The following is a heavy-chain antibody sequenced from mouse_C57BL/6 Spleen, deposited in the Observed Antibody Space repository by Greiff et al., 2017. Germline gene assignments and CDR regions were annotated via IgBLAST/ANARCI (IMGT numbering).Heavy chain of an antibody. V-gene: IGHV5-12*01. CDR1: GFTFSDYY. Sequence: DVMLVESGGGLVQPGGSLKLSCAASGFTFSDYYMYWVRQTPEKRLEWVAYISNGGGSTYYPDTVKGRFTISRDNAKNTLYLQMSRLKSEDTAMYYCARRAGNAMDYWGQGTSVTVSS. J-gene: IGHJ4*01. CDR2: ISNGGGST. CDR3: ARRAGNAMDY. D-gene: IGHD3-3*01.